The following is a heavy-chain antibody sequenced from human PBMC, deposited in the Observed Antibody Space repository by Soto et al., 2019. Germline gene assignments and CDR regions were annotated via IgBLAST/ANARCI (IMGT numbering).Heavy chain of an antibody. D-gene: IGHD3-16*01. V-gene: IGHV4-30-4*01. Sequence: PSETLSLTCTVSGGSISSGDYYWSWIRQPPGKGLEWIGYIYYSGSTYYNPSLKSRVTISVDTSKNQFSLKLSSVNAADTALYYCARVGGYLSLFDYWGQGTLVTVSS. CDR2: IYYSGST. CDR3: ARVGGYLSLFDY. J-gene: IGHJ4*02. CDR1: GGSISSGDYY.